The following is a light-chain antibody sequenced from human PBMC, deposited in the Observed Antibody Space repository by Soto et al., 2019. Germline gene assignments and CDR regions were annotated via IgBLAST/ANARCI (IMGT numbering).Light chain of an antibody. V-gene: IGKV3-11*01. CDR1: PRVSST. CDR3: QQHSNWPPLT. J-gene: IGKJ4*01. Sequence: EIVLTQSPATLSLSPGERATLSCRASPRVSSTLAWYQQKPGQAPRLLISDASNRATDIPARFSGSGSGTDFTLTISSLEPEDFAVYYCQQHSNWPPLTFGGGTKVEIK. CDR2: DAS.